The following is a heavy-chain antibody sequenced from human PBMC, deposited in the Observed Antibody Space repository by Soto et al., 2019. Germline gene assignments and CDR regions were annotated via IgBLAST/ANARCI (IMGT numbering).Heavy chain of an antibody. CDR1: GYSFTRYW. J-gene: IGHJ4*02. D-gene: IGHD5-12*01. Sequence: GESLKIYCKGSGYSFTRYWIGWVRQMPGKGLEWMGIIYPGDSDTRYSPSFQGQVTISADKAISTAYLQWSSLKASDTAMYYCARHMGGYDYSSDYWGQGTLVTVSS. CDR2: IYPGDSDT. CDR3: ARHMGGYDYSSDY. V-gene: IGHV5-51*01.